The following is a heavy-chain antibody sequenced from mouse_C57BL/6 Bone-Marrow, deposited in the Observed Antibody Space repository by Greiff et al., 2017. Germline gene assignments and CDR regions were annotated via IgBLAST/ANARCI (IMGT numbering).Heavy chain of an antibody. CDR3: ARDGYFFDY. D-gene: IGHD2-3*01. CDR2: ISPNNGGT. V-gene: IGHV1-26*01. CDR1: GYTFTDYY. Sequence: EVHLVESGGGLVKPGASVKISCKASGYTFTDYYMNWVKQSHGKSLEWVGDISPNNGGTSYNQKFKGKATLTVDKSSSTAYMELSSLTSEDSAVYYCARDGYFFDYWGQGTTLTVSS. J-gene: IGHJ2*01.